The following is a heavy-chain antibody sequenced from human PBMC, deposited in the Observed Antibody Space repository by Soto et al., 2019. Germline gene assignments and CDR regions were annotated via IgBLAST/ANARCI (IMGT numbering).Heavy chain of an antibody. D-gene: IGHD2-21*02. Sequence: GESLKISCKGSGYSFTSYWIGWVRQMPGKGLEWMGIIYPGDSDTRYSPSFQGQVTISVDKSISTAYLQWSSLKASDTAMYYCARHRKEGGIVVVTAIDYWGQGTLVTVSS. CDR3: ARHRKEGGIVVVTAIDY. J-gene: IGHJ4*02. V-gene: IGHV5-51*01. CDR1: GYSFTSYW. CDR2: IYPGDSDT.